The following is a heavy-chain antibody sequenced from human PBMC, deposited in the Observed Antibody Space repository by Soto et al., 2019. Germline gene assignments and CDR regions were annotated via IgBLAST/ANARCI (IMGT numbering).Heavy chain of an antibody. Sequence: QVQLVQSGAEVKKPGSSVEVSCRASGGTFGSYAISGVRQAPGQGLEWMGGIIPIFGTANYAQKFQGRVTITADESTSTAYMELSSLRSEDTAVYYCARGKTGTDFDYWGQGTLVTVSS. CDR2: IIPIFGTA. D-gene: IGHD1-1*01. CDR1: GGTFGSYA. CDR3: ARGKTGTDFDY. V-gene: IGHV1-69*12. J-gene: IGHJ4*02.